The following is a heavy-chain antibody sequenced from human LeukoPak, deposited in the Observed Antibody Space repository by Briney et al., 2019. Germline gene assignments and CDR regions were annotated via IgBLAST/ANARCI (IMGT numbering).Heavy chain of an antibody. J-gene: IGHJ4*02. D-gene: IGHD3-10*01. CDR1: GGSTSSGDYY. V-gene: IGHV4-30-4*01. CDR2: IYYSGST. Sequence: SQTLSLTCTVSGGSTSSGDYYWSWIRQPPGKGLEWIGYIYYSGSTYYNPSLKSRVTISVDTSKNQFSLKLSSVTAADTAVYYCARWDYYGSGSVTHWGQGTLVTVSS. CDR3: ARWDYYGSGSVTH.